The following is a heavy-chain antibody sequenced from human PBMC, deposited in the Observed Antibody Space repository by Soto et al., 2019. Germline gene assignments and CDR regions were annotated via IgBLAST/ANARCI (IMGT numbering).Heavy chain of an antibody. CDR1: GGSISSGGYY. V-gene: IGHV4-31*03. J-gene: IGHJ3*02. CDR2: IYYSGST. D-gene: IGHD2-15*01. CDR3: ARYCTGGSCYTGAFDI. Sequence: PSETLSLTCTVSGGSISSGGYYWSWIRQHPGKGLEWIGYIYYSGSTYYNPSLKSRVTISVDTSKNQFSLKLSSVTAADTAVYYCARYCTGGSCYTGAFDIWGQGTMVPVSS.